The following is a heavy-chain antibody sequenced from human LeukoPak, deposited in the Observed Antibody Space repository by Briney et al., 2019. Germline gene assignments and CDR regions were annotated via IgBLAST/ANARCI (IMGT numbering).Heavy chain of an antibody. CDR2: INESGKI. J-gene: IGHJ4*02. D-gene: IGHD3-22*01. Sequence: IRQSXXXXVEXIAEINESGKINYHPSLKTPVTISVDTSKNQSSLKLSSVTAADTAVYYCTRGPGFHDTSGYYWRGLDYWGQGTPVTVSS. CDR3: TRGPGFHDTSGYYWRGLDY. V-gene: IGHV4-34*13.